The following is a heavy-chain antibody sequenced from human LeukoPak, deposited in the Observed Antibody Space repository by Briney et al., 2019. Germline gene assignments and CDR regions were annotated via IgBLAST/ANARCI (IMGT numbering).Heavy chain of an antibody. J-gene: IGHJ4*02. Sequence: PGGSLRLSCAASGFTLSSYALSWVRQAPGKGLEWVSAVDGRGSSTYYADSVKGRFNISRDNSNNTLYLQMNSLRAEDTAEYYCAKDLSGSGSYYPLDYWGQGTLVTVSS. D-gene: IGHD3-10*01. CDR3: AKDLSGSGSYYPLDY. V-gene: IGHV3-23*01. CDR1: GFTLSSYA. CDR2: VDGRGSST.